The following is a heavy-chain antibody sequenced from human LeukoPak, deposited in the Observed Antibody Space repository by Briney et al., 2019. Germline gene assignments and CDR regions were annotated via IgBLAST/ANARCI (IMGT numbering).Heavy chain of an antibody. CDR2: ISYDGSNK. Sequence: GGSLRLSCAASGFTFSSYAMHWVRQAPGKGLEWVAVISYDGSNKYYADSVKGRFTISRDNSKNTLYLQMNSLRAEDTAVYYCARATPDYYPTLDWGQGTLVTVSS. CDR1: GFTFSSYA. J-gene: IGHJ4*02. D-gene: IGHD3-9*01. V-gene: IGHV3-30-3*01. CDR3: ARATPDYYPTLD.